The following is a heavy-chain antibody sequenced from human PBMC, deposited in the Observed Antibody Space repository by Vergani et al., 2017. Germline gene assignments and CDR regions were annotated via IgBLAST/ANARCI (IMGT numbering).Heavy chain of an antibody. V-gene: IGHV4-31*03. J-gene: IGHJ4*02. Sequence: QVQLQQWGPGLVKPSQTLSLTCTVSGGPISSGGYSWSWIRQHPGKGLEWIGYIYYSGSTYYNQSLKSRVTISVDTSKNQFSLKLSSVTAADTAVYYCARGYGSGSYDDWGQGTLVTVSS. CDR1: GGPISSGGYS. D-gene: IGHD3-10*01. CDR2: IYYSGST. CDR3: ARGYGSGSYDD.